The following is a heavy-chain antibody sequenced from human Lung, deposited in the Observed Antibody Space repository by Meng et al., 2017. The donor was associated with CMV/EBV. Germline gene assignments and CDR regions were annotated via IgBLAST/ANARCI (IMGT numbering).Heavy chain of an antibody. CDR1: GWSISGYY. V-gene: IGHV4-59*01. CDR2: VHYTGTT. Sequence: SDTXSLTCSVSGWSISGYYWSWVRQPPGKGLEYIGYVHYTGTTNYSPSLKGRVSISVDRARKKFSLKLTSVTAADTAVYFCAGTDEAGNTPHDIFDILGQGXKVTVSS. D-gene: IGHD1-14*01. J-gene: IGHJ3*02. CDR3: AGTDEAGNTPHDIFDI.